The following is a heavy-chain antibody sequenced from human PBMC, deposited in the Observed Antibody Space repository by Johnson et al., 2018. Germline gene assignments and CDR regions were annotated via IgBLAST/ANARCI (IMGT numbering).Heavy chain of an antibody. CDR2: FKNHADNYAP. CDR3: TRVDGKIYKFHY. V-gene: IGHV3-73*02. J-gene: IGHJ4*02. CDR1: GFTISGSV. Sequence: EVQLVETGGGLVQPGGTLKLSCAVSGFTISGSVIHWVRQASGKGLEWVGRFKNHADNYAPAYAASVKGRFTGSRDGTKNTAYLQMNSLKTEETAVYYCTRVDGKIYKFHYWGLGTAVTVYS. D-gene: IGHD5-12*01.